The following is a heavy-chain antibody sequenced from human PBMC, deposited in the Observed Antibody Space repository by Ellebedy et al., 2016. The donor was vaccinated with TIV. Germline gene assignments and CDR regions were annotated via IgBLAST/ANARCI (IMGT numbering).Heavy chain of an antibody. CDR1: GFSLSPSGVG. Sequence: SGPTLVXPTQTLTLTCTFSGFSLSPSGVGVGWIRQPPGKALEWLALIYWDDDKRYSPSLKSGLTITKDTSKNQVVLTMTNMEPVDTATYYCAHTITMVRGVITYHYYGMDVWGQGTTVTVSS. CDR3: AHTITMVRGVITYHYYGMDV. V-gene: IGHV2-5*02. J-gene: IGHJ6*02. CDR2: IYWDDDK. D-gene: IGHD3-10*01.